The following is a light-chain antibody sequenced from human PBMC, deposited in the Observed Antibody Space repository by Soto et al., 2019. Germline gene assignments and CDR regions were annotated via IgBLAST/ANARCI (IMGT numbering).Light chain of an antibody. J-gene: IGLJ1*01. Sequence: QSVLAQPASVSGSPGQSITISCTGTSSDVGIYTHVSWYQQHPGRAPKLIIYGVSNRPSGVSNRFSGSKSGNTASLTISGLQAADEADYYSNSYTSSYTYVFGTGTKVTVL. V-gene: IGLV2-14*01. CDR1: SSDVGIYTH. CDR3: NSYTSSYTYV. CDR2: GVS.